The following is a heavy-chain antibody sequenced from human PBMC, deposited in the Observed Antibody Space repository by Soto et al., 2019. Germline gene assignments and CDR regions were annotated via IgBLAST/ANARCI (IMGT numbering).Heavy chain of an antibody. V-gene: IGHV3-15*01. CDR2: IKSKTDTGTT. J-gene: IGHJ6*02. D-gene: IGHD3-10*01. CDR1: GFIFSNAW. CDR3: TTEGVKTLYGMDV. Sequence: PXGSLRLSCAASGFIFSNAWMSWVRQAPGKGLEWVGRIKSKTDTGTTDYAAPVKGRFTISRDDSKNTLFLQMNSLKTEDTAVYYCTTEGVKTLYGMDVWGQGTTVTVSS.